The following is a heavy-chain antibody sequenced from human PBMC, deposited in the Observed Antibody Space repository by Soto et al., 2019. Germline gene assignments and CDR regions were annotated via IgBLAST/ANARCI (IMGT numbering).Heavy chain of an antibody. CDR3: AKDLGPYYYDSSGYYLPLDAFDI. D-gene: IGHD3-22*01. V-gene: IGHV3-30*18. Sequence: PGGSLRLSCAASGFTFSSYGMHWVRQAPGKGLEWVAVISYDGSNKYYADSVKGRFTISRDNSKNTLYLQMNSLRAEDTAVYYCAKDLGPYYYDSSGYYLPLDAFDIWGQGTMVTVSS. CDR2: ISYDGSNK. J-gene: IGHJ3*02. CDR1: GFTFSSYG.